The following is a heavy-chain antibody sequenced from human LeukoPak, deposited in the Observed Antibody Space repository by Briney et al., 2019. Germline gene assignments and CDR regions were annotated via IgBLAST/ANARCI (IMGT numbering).Heavy chain of an antibody. D-gene: IGHD6-19*01. Sequence: GSLRLSFAASGFPFSNSWMHWVRQGPGKGPVWVSRIKSDGSYITYADSVKGRFIISRDNAENTLYLQMNSLRVDDTAVYYCATGDSGWYNYWGQGTLVTVSA. J-gene: IGHJ4*02. CDR1: GFPFSNSW. V-gene: IGHV3-74*03. CDR2: IKSDGSYI. CDR3: ATGDSGWYNY.